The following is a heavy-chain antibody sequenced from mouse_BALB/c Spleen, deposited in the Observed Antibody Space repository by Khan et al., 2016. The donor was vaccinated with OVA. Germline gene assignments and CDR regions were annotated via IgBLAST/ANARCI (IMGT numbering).Heavy chain of an antibody. CDR1: GYTFTDYW. CDR3: AREGYYYGSKRDFDF. V-gene: IGHV1S81*02. J-gene: IGHJ2*01. D-gene: IGHD1-1*01. CDR2: INPRNGRT. Sequence: QVQLKQSGAELVKPGTSVKLSCKASGYTFTDYWIHWVKQRPGQGLEWIGEINPRNGRTNYNEKVKSKATLTVDKSYSTAYMQLNSLTSEDSAVYHCAREGYYYGSKRDFDFWGQGTTLTVSS.